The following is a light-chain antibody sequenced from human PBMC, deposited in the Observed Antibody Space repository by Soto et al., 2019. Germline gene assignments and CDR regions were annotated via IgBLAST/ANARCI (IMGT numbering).Light chain of an antibody. J-gene: IGKJ1*01. Sequence: DIQLTQSPSSLSASVGGRVTINCRASRGISDSLAWYQQKPGKVPHLLIHSASTLQSGVPSRFSGSGSGTDFTLTISSLQPEDVATYYCQKFDSAPTFGPGTKVDIK. CDR2: SAS. CDR3: QKFDSAPT. CDR1: RGISDS. V-gene: IGKV1-27*01.